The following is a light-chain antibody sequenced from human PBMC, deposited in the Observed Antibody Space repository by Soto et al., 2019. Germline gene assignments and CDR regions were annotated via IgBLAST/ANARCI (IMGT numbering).Light chain of an antibody. CDR3: AQGLATPFT. CDR1: RNLLHSNGYDS. Sequence: EIVLTQSPLSLPVTPGEPASISCRSSRNLLHSNGYDSLDWYLQKPGQSPQLLIYLGSNRASGVPDRFSGSGSGTDFTLTISRVEAEDVGVYFCAQGLATPFTFGGGTKVEIK. CDR2: LGS. V-gene: IGKV2-28*01. J-gene: IGKJ4*01.